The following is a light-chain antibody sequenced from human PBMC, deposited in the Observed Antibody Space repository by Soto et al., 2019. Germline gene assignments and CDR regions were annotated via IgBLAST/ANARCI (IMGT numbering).Light chain of an antibody. CDR1: QSLVHSDGNTY. CDR2: KIS. CDR3: MQGTQFPRT. Sequence: DIVMTQTPLSSPVTLGQPASISCRSSQSLVHSDGNTYLSWLHQRPGQPPRLRIHKISTRSSGVPDRFSGSGAGTDLTLKISRVEAEDVGVYYCMQGTQFPRTFGQGTKVEIK. J-gene: IGKJ1*01. V-gene: IGKV2-24*01.